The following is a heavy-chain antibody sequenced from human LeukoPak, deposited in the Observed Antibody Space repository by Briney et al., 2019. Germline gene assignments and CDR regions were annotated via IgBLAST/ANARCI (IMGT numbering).Heavy chain of an antibody. CDR2: INHSGST. J-gene: IGHJ3*02. V-gene: IGHV4-34*01. D-gene: IGHD3-9*01. CDR3: ARGLNDILTGYLHAFDI. Sequence: KPSETLSLTCAVHGGSFSGYYWSWIRQPPGKGLEWIGAINHSGSTNYNPSLKSRVTISVDTSKNQFSLKLSSVTAADTAVYYCARGLNDILTGYLHAFDIWGQGTMVTVSS. CDR1: GGSFSGYY.